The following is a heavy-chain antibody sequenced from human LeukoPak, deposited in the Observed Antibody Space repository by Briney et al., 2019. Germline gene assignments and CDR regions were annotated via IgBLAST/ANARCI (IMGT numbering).Heavy chain of an antibody. CDR2: IYYSGST. J-gene: IGHJ4*02. Sequence: PSETLSLTCTVPGGSISSSSYYWGWIRQPPGKGLEWIGSIYYSGSTYYNPSLKSRVTISVDTSKNQFSLKLSSVTAADTAVYYCARWIAVAGTYFDYWGQGTLVTVSS. CDR3: ARWIAVAGTYFDY. CDR1: GGSISSSSYY. D-gene: IGHD6-19*01. V-gene: IGHV4-39*01.